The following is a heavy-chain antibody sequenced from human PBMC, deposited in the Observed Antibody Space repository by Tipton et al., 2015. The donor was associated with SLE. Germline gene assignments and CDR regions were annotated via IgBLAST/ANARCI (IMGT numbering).Heavy chain of an antibody. CDR1: GFTFSSYA. D-gene: IGHD3-3*01. Sequence: SLRLSCAASGFTFSSYAMHWVRQAPGKGLEWVAVISYDGSNKYYADSVKGRFTISRDNSKNTLYLQMNSLRAEDTAVYYCAGEISEWLGYWGQGTLATVSS. V-gene: IGHV3-30*04. CDR2: ISYDGSNK. J-gene: IGHJ4*02. CDR3: AGEISEWLGY.